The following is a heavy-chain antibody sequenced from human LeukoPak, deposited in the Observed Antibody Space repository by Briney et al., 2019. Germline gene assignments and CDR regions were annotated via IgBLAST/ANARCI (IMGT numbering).Heavy chain of an antibody. Sequence: SETLSLTCTVSGGSISSSSYYWGWIRQPPGKGLEWIGSIYYSGSTYYNPSLKSRVTISVDTSKNQFSLKLSSVTAADTAVYYCARETTVVTTDAFDIWGQGTMVTVSS. J-gene: IGHJ3*02. CDR1: GGSISSSSYY. D-gene: IGHD4-23*01. V-gene: IGHV4-39*01. CDR2: IYYSGST. CDR3: ARETTVVTTDAFDI.